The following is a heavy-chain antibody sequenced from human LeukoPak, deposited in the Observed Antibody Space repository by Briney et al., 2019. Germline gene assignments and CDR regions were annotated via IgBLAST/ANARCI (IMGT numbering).Heavy chain of an antibody. CDR3: ATASGTYTSTY. Sequence: GGSLRLSCAASGFSFSGYGMHWVRQAPGKGLEWVAFIRYDGSNEYYADSVKGRFTISRDKSKNTLSLQMNGLRAEDTAVYYCATASGTYTSTYWGQGTLVTVSS. J-gene: IGHJ4*02. CDR2: IRYDGSNE. D-gene: IGHD1-26*01. V-gene: IGHV3-30*02. CDR1: GFSFSGYG.